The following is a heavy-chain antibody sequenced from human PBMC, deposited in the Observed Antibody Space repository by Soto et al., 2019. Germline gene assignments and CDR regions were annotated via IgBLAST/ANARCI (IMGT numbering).Heavy chain of an antibody. J-gene: IGHJ4*02. Sequence: QVQLVESGGGVVQPGRSLRLSCAASGFTFSSYAMHWVRQAPGKGLEWVAVISYDGSNKYYADSVKGRFTISRDNSKKTLYLQMNSMRAEDTAVYYWARSFLDYDEYLRCIDYWGQGTLVTVSS. CDR1: GFTFSSYA. V-gene: IGHV3-30-3*01. CDR3: ARSFLDYDEYLRCIDY. D-gene: IGHD4-17*01. CDR2: ISYDGSNK.